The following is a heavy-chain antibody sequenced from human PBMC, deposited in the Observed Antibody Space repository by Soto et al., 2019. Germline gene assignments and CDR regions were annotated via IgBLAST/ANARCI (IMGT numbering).Heavy chain of an antibody. CDR3: ARDQGVVIIKDH. D-gene: IGHD6-6*01. CDR1: GFTFRNHA. V-gene: IGHV3-33*08. Sequence: QVQLVESGGGVVQPGRSLRLSCAASGFTFRNHAMHWVRQAPGKGLEWVGLIWYDGTSKYYADSVKGRFTISRDNSKNTLYLEMNSLRFEDTAIYYCARDQGVVIIKDHWGQGTLVTVSS. J-gene: IGHJ4*02. CDR2: IWYDGTSK.